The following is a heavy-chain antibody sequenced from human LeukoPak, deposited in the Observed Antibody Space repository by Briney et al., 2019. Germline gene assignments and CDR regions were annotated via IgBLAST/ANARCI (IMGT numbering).Heavy chain of an antibody. D-gene: IGHD2-21*01. CDR2: INPNSAGT. V-gene: IGHV1-2*06. CDR1: GYTFTGYY. J-gene: IGHJ4*02. Sequence: ASVKVSCKASGYTFTGYYIHWVRQAPGQGLKWMGRINPNSAGTNYAQKFQGRVAMTRDTSISTAYMDLSRLTSDDTAVYYCAREEGEGKICGGDCFSSWGQGPLAPASS. CDR3: AREEGEGKICGGDCFSS.